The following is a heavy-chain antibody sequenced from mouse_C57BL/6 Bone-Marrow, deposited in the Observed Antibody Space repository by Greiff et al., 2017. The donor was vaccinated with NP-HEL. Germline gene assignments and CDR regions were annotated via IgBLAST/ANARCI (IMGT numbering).Heavy chain of an antibody. CDR3: AYYYGSSYYAMDY. CDR2: IYPGDGDT. J-gene: IGHJ4*01. D-gene: IGHD1-1*01. V-gene: IGHV1-80*01. CDR1: GYAFSSYW. Sequence: VKLVESGAELVKPGASVKISCKASGYAFSSYWMNWVKQRPGKGLEWIGQIYPGDGDTNYNGKFKGKATLTADKSSSTAYMQLSSLTSEDSAVYFCAYYYGSSYYAMDYWGQGTSVTVSS.